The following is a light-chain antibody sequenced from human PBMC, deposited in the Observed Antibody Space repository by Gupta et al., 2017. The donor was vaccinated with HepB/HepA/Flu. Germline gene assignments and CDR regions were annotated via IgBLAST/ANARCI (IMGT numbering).Light chain of an antibody. CDR1: QDVHTN. J-gene: IGKJ1*01. Sequence: EIVMTQSPATLSVSPGERVAFSCRASQDVHTNLAWMQQKPGQAPKVLFYGASARATGVPARFIGSGSRTEFTLTITSRQSEDVAVYVCQHENNCPWTFGQGTKVEIK. CDR2: GAS. V-gene: IGKV3-15*01. CDR3: QHENNCPWT.